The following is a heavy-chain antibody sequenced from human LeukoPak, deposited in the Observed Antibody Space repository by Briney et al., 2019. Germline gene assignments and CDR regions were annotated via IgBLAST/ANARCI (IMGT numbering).Heavy chain of an antibody. CDR2: ISGSGGST. D-gene: IGHD2-2*01. V-gene: IGHV3-23*01. CDR1: GFTFSSYA. CDR3: AKEGIDIVVVPAAYFDY. Sequence: GGSLRLSCAASGFTFSSYAISWVRQAPGKGLEWVSAISGSGGSTYYADSVKGRFTISRDNSKNTLYLQMNSLRAEDTAVYYCAKEGIDIVVVPAAYFDYWGQGTLVTVSS. J-gene: IGHJ4*02.